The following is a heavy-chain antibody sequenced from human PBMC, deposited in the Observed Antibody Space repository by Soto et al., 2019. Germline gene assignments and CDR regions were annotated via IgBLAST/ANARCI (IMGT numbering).Heavy chain of an antibody. V-gene: IGHV1-2*02. Sequence: QLHLVQSGAVVKKPGASVTVSCSASGYPVTAYYMHWVRQAPGRGLEWMGGINPATGAAKYTQTFQGRVTMPRAPATSTVFMELSGPTSEDTAVFFWARGGGVGVAGSAAFDMWGQGTVVTVSS. CDR1: GYPVTAYY. D-gene: IGHD3-3*01. CDR2: INPATGAA. J-gene: IGHJ3*02. CDR3: ARGGGVGVAGSAAFDM.